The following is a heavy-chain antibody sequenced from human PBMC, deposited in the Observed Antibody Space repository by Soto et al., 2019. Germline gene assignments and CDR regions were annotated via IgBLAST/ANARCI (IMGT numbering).Heavy chain of an antibody. D-gene: IGHD4-17*01. CDR3: ARTTVTASYYYMDV. V-gene: IGHV1-18*01. Sequence: VQLVQSGAEVNQPGASVKVSCKAPGYTFTNYGFTWLRQAPGQGLEWLGGISTYNGNTKYAPKVQGRLTMTTDTSTSTANMELTSLRSDDTALYYCARTTVTASYYYMDVWGKGSTVTVSS. CDR1: GYTFTNYG. J-gene: IGHJ6*03. CDR2: ISTYNGNT.